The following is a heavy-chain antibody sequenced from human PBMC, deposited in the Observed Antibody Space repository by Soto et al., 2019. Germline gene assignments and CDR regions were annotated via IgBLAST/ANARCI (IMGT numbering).Heavy chain of an antibody. D-gene: IGHD5-18*01. CDR1: GFTFSSYA. CDR3: AGGYSYSPGFYFDY. Sequence: GGSLRLSCAASGFTFSSYAMHWVRQAPGKGLEWVAVVWYDGSNQYYADSVKGRFTIFRDNSKNTLFLQMNSLRVEDTAVYYCAGGYSYSPGFYFDYWGQGSLVTVSS. J-gene: IGHJ4*02. CDR2: VWYDGSNQ. V-gene: IGHV3-33*01.